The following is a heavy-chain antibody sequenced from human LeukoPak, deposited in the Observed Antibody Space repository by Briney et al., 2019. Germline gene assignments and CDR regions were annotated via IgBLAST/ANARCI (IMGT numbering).Heavy chain of an antibody. CDR3: AKDNIRIVVTGAIDN. D-gene: IGHD3-22*01. CDR2: ISGSGGST. Sequence: PGGSLRLSCAASGFTFSSYAMSWVRQAPGKGLEWVSAISGSGGSTCYADSVKGRFTISRDNAKNSLYLQMNSLRSEDTAFYYCAKDNIRIVVTGAIDNWGQGTLVTVSS. CDR1: GFTFSSYA. V-gene: IGHV3-23*01. J-gene: IGHJ4*02.